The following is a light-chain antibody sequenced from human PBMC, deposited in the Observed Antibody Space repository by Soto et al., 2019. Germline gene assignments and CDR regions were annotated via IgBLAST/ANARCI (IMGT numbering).Light chain of an antibody. J-gene: IGLJ2*01. CDR1: SNDIGSYNL. V-gene: IGLV2-23*01. CDR3: CSYAGSRTYVI. Sequence: QSALTQPASVSGSPGQSITISCTGTSNDIGSYNLVSWYQHHPGKAPRLIIYEGSKRPSGVSNRLSGSKSGNTASLTISGLQAEDEADYYCCSYAGSRTYVIFGGGTQLTVL. CDR2: EGS.